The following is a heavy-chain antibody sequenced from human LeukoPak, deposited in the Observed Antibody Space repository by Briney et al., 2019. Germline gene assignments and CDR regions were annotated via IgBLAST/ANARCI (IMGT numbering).Heavy chain of an antibody. V-gene: IGHV3-7*01. CDR2: IKQDGSEK. Sequence: PRGSLRLSCAASGFTFSSYWMSWVRQAPGKGLEWVANIKQDGSEKYYVDSVKGRFTISRDNAKNSLYLQMNSLRAEDTALYYCARDYSSDWLFDLWGRGTLVTVSS. D-gene: IGHD6-19*01. J-gene: IGHJ2*01. CDR3: ARDYSSDWLFDL. CDR1: GFTFSSYW.